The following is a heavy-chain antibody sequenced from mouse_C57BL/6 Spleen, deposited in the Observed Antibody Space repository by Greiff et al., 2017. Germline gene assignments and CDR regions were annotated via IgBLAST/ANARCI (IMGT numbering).Heavy chain of an antibody. V-gene: IGHV5-4*03. CDR3: ARGSGPTVVRLYFDY. D-gene: IGHD1-1*01. CDR2: ISDGGSYT. Sequence: EVKLVESGGGLVKPGGSLQLSCAASGFTFSSYAMSWFRQTPEKRLEWVATISDGGSYTYYPDNVKGRFTISRDNAKNNLYLQMSHLKSEDTSMYYCARGSGPTVVRLYFDYWGQGTTLTVSS. CDR1: GFTFSSYA. J-gene: IGHJ2*01.